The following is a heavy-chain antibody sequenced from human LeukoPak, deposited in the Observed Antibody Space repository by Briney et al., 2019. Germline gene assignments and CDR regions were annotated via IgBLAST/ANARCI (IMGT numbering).Heavy chain of an antibody. J-gene: IGHJ6*04. CDR3: ARDRKGGSSWSFYDPGFVDV. V-gene: IGHV1-18*01. CDR1: GYTFTSYG. CDR2: ISAYNGNT. D-gene: IGHD6-13*01. Sequence: ASVKVSCKASGYTFTSYGISWVRQAPGQGLEWMGWISAYNGNTNYAQKLQGRVTMTTDTSTSTAYMELRSLRSDDTAVYYCARDRKGGSSWSFYDPGFVDVWGKGTTATVSS.